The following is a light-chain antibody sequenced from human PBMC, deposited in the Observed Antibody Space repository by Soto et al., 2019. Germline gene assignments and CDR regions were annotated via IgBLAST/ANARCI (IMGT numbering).Light chain of an antibody. Sequence: EIMMTQSPAILSVSPGERATLSCRASQSVSNNLAWYQQKPGQVPRLLIYYASTRATGVPARFSGSGSGTEFTLTISSLQSEDFALYYCQQYNIWPPITFGQGTRLEIK. CDR3: QQYNIWPPIT. V-gene: IGKV3-15*01. CDR1: QSVSNN. CDR2: YAS. J-gene: IGKJ5*01.